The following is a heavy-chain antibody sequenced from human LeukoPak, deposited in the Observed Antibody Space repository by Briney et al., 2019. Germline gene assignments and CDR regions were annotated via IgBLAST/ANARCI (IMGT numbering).Heavy chain of an antibody. D-gene: IGHD1-26*01. J-gene: IGHJ6*03. Sequence: GGSLRLSCAAYGFNFNDYAMHWVRQAPGKGLEWVSGISWNSGSKGYADSVKGRFTISRDNAKNSLYLQMNSLRAEDTAVYYCASSIVGATEYYMDVWGKGTTVTISS. CDR2: ISWNSGSK. V-gene: IGHV3-9*01. CDR3: ASSIVGATEYYMDV. CDR1: GFNFNDYA.